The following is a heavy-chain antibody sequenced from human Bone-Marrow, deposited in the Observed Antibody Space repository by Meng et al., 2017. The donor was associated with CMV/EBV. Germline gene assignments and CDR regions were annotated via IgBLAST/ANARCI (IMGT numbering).Heavy chain of an antibody. J-gene: IGHJ6*02. CDR2: ISAYNGNA. V-gene: IGHV1-18*04. D-gene: IGHD3-3*01. Sequence: ASVKVSCKASGYTFTGYYMHWVRQAPGQGLEWMGWISAYNGNANYAQKLQGRVTMTTDTSTSTAYMALRSLSSEDTAVYYCARARHGFWSSPDYYYYGIDVWDQGTTVTVSS. CDR3: ARARHGFWSSPDYYYYGIDV. CDR1: GYTFTGYY.